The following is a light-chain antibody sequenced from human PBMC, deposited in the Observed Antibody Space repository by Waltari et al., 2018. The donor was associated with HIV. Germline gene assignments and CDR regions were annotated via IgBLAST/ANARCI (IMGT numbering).Light chain of an antibody. V-gene: IGLV2-23*02. J-gene: IGLJ2*01. Sequence: QSALTQPASVSGSPGQSITISCTGTSSDVGGYNLVSWYQQHPGKAPKLMIYEVSKRPSGVFNRVSGSKSGNTASLTIAGLQDEDEADYYCCAYAGSTTYVIFGGGTKLTVL. CDR3: CAYAGSTTYVI. CDR1: SSDVGGYNL. CDR2: EVS.